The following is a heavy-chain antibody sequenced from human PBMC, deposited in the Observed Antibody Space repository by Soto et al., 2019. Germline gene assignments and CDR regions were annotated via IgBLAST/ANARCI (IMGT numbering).Heavy chain of an antibody. CDR2: ISYDGSNK. Sequence: GGSLRLSCAASGFTFSSYAMHWVRQAPGKGLEWVAVISYDGSNKYYADSVKGRFTISRDNSKNTLYLQMNSLRAEDTAVYYCARDGPWFIAVAGTEGLENYYFDYWGQGTLVTVSS. J-gene: IGHJ4*02. V-gene: IGHV3-30-3*01. D-gene: IGHD6-19*01. CDR3: ARDGPWFIAVAGTEGLENYYFDY. CDR1: GFTFSSYA.